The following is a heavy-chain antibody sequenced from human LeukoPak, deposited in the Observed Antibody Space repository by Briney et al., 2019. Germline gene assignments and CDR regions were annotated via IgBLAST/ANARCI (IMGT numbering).Heavy chain of an antibody. D-gene: IGHD3-16*01. Sequence: SQTLSLTCTVSGGSISSGSYYWGWIRQPAGKGLEWIGRIYTSGSTNYNPSLKSRVTISVDTSKNQLSLKLSSVTAADTAVYYCARDQTMGRDSAFDIWGQGTMVTVSS. J-gene: IGHJ3*02. CDR2: IYTSGST. V-gene: IGHV4-61*02. CDR1: GGSISSGSYY. CDR3: ARDQTMGRDSAFDI.